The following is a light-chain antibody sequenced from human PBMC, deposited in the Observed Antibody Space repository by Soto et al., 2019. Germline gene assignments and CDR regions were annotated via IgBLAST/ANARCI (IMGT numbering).Light chain of an antibody. CDR1: QSVGSH. CDR3: QQYHNWLPFT. CDR2: GAY. J-gene: IGKJ3*01. V-gene: IGKV3-15*01. Sequence: EIVMTQSPATLSVSPGETATLSCRASQSVGSHLAWYQQKPGQAPRLLIYGAYYRATGIPARFSGSGSETDFTLTISSLQSEDFAVYYCQQYHNWLPFTFGPGTKVDV.